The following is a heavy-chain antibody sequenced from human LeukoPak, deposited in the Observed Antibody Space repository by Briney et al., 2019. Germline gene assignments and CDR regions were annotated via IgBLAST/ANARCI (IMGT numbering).Heavy chain of an antibody. J-gene: IGHJ6*03. CDR3: ARARDTMVRGVMFWEYYYYMDV. CDR2: IIPIFGTA. Sequence: SVKVSCKASGGTFSSYAISWVRQAPGQGREWMGGIIPIFGTANYAQKFQGRVTITADKSTSTAYMELSSLRSEDTAVYYCARARDTMVRGVMFWEYYYYMDVWGKGTTVTVSS. D-gene: IGHD3-10*01. CDR1: GGTFSSYA. V-gene: IGHV1-69*06.